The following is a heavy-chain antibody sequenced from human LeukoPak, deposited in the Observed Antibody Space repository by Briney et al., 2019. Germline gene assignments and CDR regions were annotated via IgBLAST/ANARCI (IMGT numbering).Heavy chain of an antibody. Sequence: GRSLRLSCAASGFTFSSYAMQWVRQAPGKGLEWVAVISYDGSNKYYADSVKGRFTISRDNSKNTLYLQMNSLRAEDTAVYYCARDNSSSWLEDYFDYWGQGTLVTVSS. CDR2: ISYDGSNK. V-gene: IGHV3-30*04. CDR1: GFTFSSYA. CDR3: ARDNSSSWLEDYFDY. D-gene: IGHD6-13*01. J-gene: IGHJ4*02.